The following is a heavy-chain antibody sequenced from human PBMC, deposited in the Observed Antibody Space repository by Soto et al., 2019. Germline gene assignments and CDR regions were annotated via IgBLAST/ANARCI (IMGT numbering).Heavy chain of an antibody. D-gene: IGHD2-8*01. Sequence: QITLKESGPTLVKPTQTLTLTCTFSGFSLSTSGVGVGWIRQPPGKALEWLALIYWDDDKRYSPSLKSRLTVTKDTSRNKGVLKWPNMNPVAQAPYSCAPSGAHCILGVCFTTPSFASWGQGTLVTASS. V-gene: IGHV2-5*02. CDR1: GFSLSTSGVG. CDR3: APSGAHCILGVCFTTPSFAS. CDR2: IYWDDDK. J-gene: IGHJ4*02.